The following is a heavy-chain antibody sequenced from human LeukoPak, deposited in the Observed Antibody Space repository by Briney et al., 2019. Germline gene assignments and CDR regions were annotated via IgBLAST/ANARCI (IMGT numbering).Heavy chain of an antibody. J-gene: IGHJ4*02. CDR1: GFTFRSYG. D-gene: IGHD6-13*01. V-gene: IGHV3-30*02. CDR2: IRYDGSNK. Sequence: PGGSPRLSCASSGFTFRSYGMHCVRQAPGKGLEWVAFIRYDGSNKYYADSVKGRFIISRDNSKNTLYLQMNSLRAEDTAVYYCAKEPSSSWYYFDYWGQGTLVTVSS. CDR3: AKEPSSSWYYFDY.